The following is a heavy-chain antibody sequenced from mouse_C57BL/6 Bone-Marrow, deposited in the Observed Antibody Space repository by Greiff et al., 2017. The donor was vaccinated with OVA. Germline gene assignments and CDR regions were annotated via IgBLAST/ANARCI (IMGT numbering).Heavy chain of an antibody. J-gene: IGHJ3*01. CDR3: ARYLVAY. Sequence: EVQRVESGGGLVKPGGSLKLSCAASGFTFSDYGMHWVRQAPEQGLEWVAYIHRASSAIYYADTLKGRFPISGDNAKNTLFLQMTSLRAEDTAMYYCARYLVAYWGQGTLVTVSA. V-gene: IGHV5-17*01. CDR2: IHRASSAI. CDR1: GFTFSDYG.